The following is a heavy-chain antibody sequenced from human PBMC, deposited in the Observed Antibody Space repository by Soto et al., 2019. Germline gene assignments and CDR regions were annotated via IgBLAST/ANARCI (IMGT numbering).Heavy chain of an antibody. CDR2: MSSDGSNK. Sequence: GGSLRLSCAASGFTFSNYGMHWVRQAPGKGLEWVTGMSSDGSNKYHADSVKGRFTISRDNSKNTLYLQMNSLRVEDTAVYYCAKGFYSSSSVFDSWGQGTLVTVSS. V-gene: IGHV3-30*18. CDR1: GFTFSNYG. D-gene: IGHD6-6*01. CDR3: AKGFYSSSSVFDS. J-gene: IGHJ4*02.